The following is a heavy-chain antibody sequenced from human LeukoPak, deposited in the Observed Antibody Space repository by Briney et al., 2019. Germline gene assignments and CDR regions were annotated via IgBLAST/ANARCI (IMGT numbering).Heavy chain of an antibody. CDR3: VREYCGGDCYTDF. V-gene: IGHV3-74*01. CDR1: GFTFSLYW. CDR2: LNSDGSIT. D-gene: IGHD2-21*02. Sequence: GGSLRLSCAASGFTFSLYWMHWVRQTPGKGLVWVSRLNSDGSITTYADSVKGRFTISRDNAKDTLYLQMNSLRAEDTALYYCVREYCGGDCYTDFWGQGTLVTVSS. J-gene: IGHJ4*02.